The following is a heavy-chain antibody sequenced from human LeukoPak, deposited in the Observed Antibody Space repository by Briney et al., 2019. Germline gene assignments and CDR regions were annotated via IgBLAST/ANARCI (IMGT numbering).Heavy chain of an antibody. CDR3: AKRGGASSH. J-gene: IGHJ4*02. CDR1: GYLFTGFY. V-gene: IGHV1-2*02. CDR2: TNPNSGDT. D-gene: IGHD2-21*01. Sequence: ASVKVSCKTSGYLFTGFYIHWVRQVPGQGLEWMGWTNPNSGDTKSAPKFQGRVAMTRVTSINTAYMEMSGLTPDDTAIYYCAKRGGASSHWGQGTPVTVTS.